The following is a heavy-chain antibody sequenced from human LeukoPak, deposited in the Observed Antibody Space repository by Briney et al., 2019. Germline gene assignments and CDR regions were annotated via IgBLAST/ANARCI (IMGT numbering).Heavy chain of an antibody. D-gene: IGHD6-13*01. Sequence: GASVKVSCKASGYTFTGYYLHLVRQAPGQGLEWMGWLNPNSGGTNYAQKFQGRVTMTRDTSISTAYMEVSRLRSDDTAVYYCARAPSSGWSGYYFDYWGQGTLVTVSS. CDR2: LNPNSGGT. J-gene: IGHJ4*02. CDR3: ARAPSSGWSGYYFDY. CDR1: GYTFTGYY. V-gene: IGHV1-2*02.